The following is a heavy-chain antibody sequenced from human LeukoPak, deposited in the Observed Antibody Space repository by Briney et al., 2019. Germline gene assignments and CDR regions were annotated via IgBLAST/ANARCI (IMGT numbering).Heavy chain of an antibody. CDR1: GASISSYY. J-gene: IGHJ3*02. Sequence: SETLSLTCTVSGASISSYYWSWIRQPPGKGLEWIGYIYYSGSTNYNPSLKSRVTISVDTSKNQFSLKLSSVTAADTAVYYCARHVKGWLLLKEGLGAFDIWGQGTMVTVSS. D-gene: IGHD3-22*01. V-gene: IGHV4-59*08. CDR3: ARHVKGWLLLKEGLGAFDI. CDR2: IYYSGST.